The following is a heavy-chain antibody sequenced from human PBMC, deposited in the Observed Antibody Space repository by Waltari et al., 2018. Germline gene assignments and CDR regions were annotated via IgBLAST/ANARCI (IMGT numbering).Heavy chain of an antibody. V-gene: IGHV3-30*02. J-gene: IGHJ4*02. CDR3: AKDRYDSSGSLFDY. CDR1: GFTFSSYG. CDR2: IRCDGSNK. D-gene: IGHD3-22*01. Sequence: QVQLVESGGGVVQPGGSLRLSCAASGFTFSSYGMHWVRQAPGKGLEWVAFIRCDGSNKYYADSVKGRFTISRDNSKNTLYLQMNSRRAEDTAVYYCAKDRYDSSGSLFDYWGQGTLVTVSS.